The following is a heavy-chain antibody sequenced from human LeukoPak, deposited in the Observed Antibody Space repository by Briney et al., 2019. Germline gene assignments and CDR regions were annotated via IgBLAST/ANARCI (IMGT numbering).Heavy chain of an antibody. CDR3: VKGPEKTYYDFWSGYYTSLDAFDI. CDR1: GFTFSSYA. D-gene: IGHD3-3*01. J-gene: IGHJ3*02. CDR2: ISGSGGST. Sequence: GGSLRLSCAASGFTFSSYAMSWVRQAPGKGLEWVSAISGSGGSTYYADSVKGRFTISRDNSKNTLYLQMNSLRAEDTAVYYCVKGPEKTYYDFWSGYYTSLDAFDIWGQGTMVTVSS. V-gene: IGHV3-23*01.